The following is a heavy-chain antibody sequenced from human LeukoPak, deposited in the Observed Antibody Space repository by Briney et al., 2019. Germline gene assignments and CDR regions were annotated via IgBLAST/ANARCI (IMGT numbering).Heavy chain of an antibody. V-gene: IGHV4-30-2*01. CDR1: GGSISSGGYS. CDR3: ARAPSYSNYFDY. Sequence: SETLSLTCAVSGGSISSGGYSWSWIRQPPGKGLEWIGYIYHSGSTYYNPSLKSRGTRSVDRSKYQFSLKLSSVTAADTAVYYCARAPSYSNYFDYWGQGTLVTVSS. D-gene: IGHD4-4*01. CDR2: IYHSGST. J-gene: IGHJ4*02.